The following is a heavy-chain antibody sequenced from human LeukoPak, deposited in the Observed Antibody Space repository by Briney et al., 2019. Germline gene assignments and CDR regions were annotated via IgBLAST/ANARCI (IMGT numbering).Heavy chain of an antibody. Sequence: ASVKVSCTASGNTFTSFDINWVRQASGQGLDWMGWMNPHSGKSGLAQKFQGRVTLTRNTSISTAYMELSSLRSEDSAIYYCARRNRAYWYFDLWGRGTPVTVSS. V-gene: IGHV1-8*01. CDR2: MNPHSGKS. CDR1: GNTFTSFD. D-gene: IGHD1-14*01. CDR3: ARRNRAYWYFDL. J-gene: IGHJ2*01.